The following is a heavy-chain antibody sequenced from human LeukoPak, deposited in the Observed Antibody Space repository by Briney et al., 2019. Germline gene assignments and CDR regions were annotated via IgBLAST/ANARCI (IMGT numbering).Heavy chain of an antibody. V-gene: IGHV1-8*01. J-gene: IGHJ3*02. Sequence: ASVKVSCKASGYTFTSYDINWVRQATGQGLEWMGWMNPNSGNTGYGQKFQGRVTMTRNTSISTAYMELSSLRSEDTAVYYCARRAYSSSWFPNAFDIWGQGTMVTVSS. CDR1: GYTFTSYD. CDR3: ARRAYSSSWFPNAFDI. D-gene: IGHD6-13*01. CDR2: MNPNSGNT.